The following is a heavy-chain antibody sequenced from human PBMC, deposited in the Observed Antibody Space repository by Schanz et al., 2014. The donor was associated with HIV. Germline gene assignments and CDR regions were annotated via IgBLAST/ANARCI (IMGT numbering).Heavy chain of an antibody. Sequence: QVQLVQSGTEVKKPGSSVKVSCKASGYTISAYYMHWVRQVPGQGLEWIAWINPNSGGTNSAQKFQGRVTMSMDTSISTAYMEVRSLRSDDTALYFCARDLVDSSTWYDAFDIWGQGTKVTVSS. D-gene: IGHD6-13*01. CDR2: INPNSGGT. CDR1: GYTISAYY. CDR3: ARDLVDSSTWYDAFDI. V-gene: IGHV1-2*02. J-gene: IGHJ3*02.